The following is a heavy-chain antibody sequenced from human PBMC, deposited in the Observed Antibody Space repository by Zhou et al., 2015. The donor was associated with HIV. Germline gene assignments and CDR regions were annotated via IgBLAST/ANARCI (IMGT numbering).Heavy chain of an antibody. CDR1: GGTFSSYT. CDR3: ARSSGYSSGWYFDY. D-gene: IGHD6-19*01. Sequence: QVQLVQSGAEVKKPGSSVKVSCKASGGTFSSYTISWVRQAPGQGLEWMGRIIPILGIANYAQKFQGRVTITADKSTSTAYMELSSLRSEDTAVYYCARSSGYSSGWYFDYWGQGTLVTVSS. V-gene: IGHV1-69*02. J-gene: IGHJ4*02. CDR2: IIPILGIA.